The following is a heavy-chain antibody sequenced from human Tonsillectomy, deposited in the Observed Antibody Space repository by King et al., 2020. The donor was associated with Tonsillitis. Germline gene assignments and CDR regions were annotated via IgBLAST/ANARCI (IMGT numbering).Heavy chain of an antibody. J-gene: IGHJ4*02. CDR3: ARGKGAESRGWYRALDY. Sequence: QLVQSGPEVKKPGASVKLSCKASGYTFTNYGVSWVRQAPGQGLEWMGWISAYNGNTNYAQKFQGRVTLTTDTSTSAAYMDLRSLRSDDTAIYYCARGKGAESRGWYRALDYWGQGTLVTVSS. CDR2: ISAYNGNT. CDR1: GYTFTNYG. D-gene: IGHD6-19*01. V-gene: IGHV1-18*04.